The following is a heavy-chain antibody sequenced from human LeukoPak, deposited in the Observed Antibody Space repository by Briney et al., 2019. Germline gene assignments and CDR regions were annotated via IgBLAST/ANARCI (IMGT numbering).Heavy chain of an antibody. V-gene: IGHV3-48*03. CDR2: ISSSGSTI. Sequence: GGSLRLSCAASGFTFSSYEMNWVRQAPGKGLEWVSYISSSGSTIYYADSVKGRFTISRDNAKNSLYLQMNSLRAEDTAVYYCARDRSSRSGWGIEVYDYWGQGTLVTVSS. CDR3: ARDRSSRSGWGIEVYDY. J-gene: IGHJ4*02. D-gene: IGHD6-19*01. CDR1: GFTFSSYE.